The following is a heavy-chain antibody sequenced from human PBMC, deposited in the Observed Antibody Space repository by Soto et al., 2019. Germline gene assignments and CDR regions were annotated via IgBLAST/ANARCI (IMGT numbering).Heavy chain of an antibody. Sequence: LGSGGGPVQPGGSLRLSCEASGFIFSAYFMTWVRQAPGKGLEWVSGISGPGSDTDYADSVKGRFTISRDNSKNTLCLQMSSLRVEDTAVYYCAREDGGGPFDYWSQGTLVTVSS. CDR1: GFIFSAYF. D-gene: IGHD3-10*01. V-gene: IGHV3-23*01. CDR3: AREDGGGPFDY. CDR2: ISGPGSDT. J-gene: IGHJ4*02.